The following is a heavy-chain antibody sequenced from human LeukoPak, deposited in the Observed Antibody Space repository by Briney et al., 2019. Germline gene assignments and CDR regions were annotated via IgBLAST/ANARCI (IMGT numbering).Heavy chain of an antibody. D-gene: IGHD5-24*01. J-gene: IGHJ5*02. V-gene: IGHV1-8*03. CDR2: MNPNSGNT. CDR3: ARGAAMATISALFDP. CDR1: GYTFTSYD. Sequence: ASVKVSCKASGYTFTSYDINWVRQATGQGLEWMGWMNPNSGNTGYAQKFQGRVTITRNTSISTAYMELSSLRSEDTAVYYCARGAAMATISALFDPWGQGTLVTVSS.